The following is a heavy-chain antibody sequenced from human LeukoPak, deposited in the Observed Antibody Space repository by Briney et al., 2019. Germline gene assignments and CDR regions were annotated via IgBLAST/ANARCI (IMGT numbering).Heavy chain of an antibody. CDR2: INPSGGST. D-gene: IGHD2-15*01. CDR1: GYTFTSYY. Sequence: ASVKVSCKASGYTFTSYYMHWVRQAPGQGLEWMGIINPSGGSTSYAQKFQGRVTMTRDTSTSTVYMELSSLRSEDTAVYYCARAGLYYCSGGSCYSDNWFDPRGQGTLVTVSS. V-gene: IGHV1-46*03. CDR3: ARAGLYYCSGGSCYSDNWFDP. J-gene: IGHJ5*02.